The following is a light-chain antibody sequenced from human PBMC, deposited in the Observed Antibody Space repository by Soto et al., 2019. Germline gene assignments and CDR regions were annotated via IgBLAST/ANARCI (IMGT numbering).Light chain of an antibody. V-gene: IGKV1-9*01. CDR3: QQLNSYLPYT. J-gene: IGKJ2*01. Sequence: IQLTQSPSSLSASVGDRVTITCRASQGISSYLAWYQQKPGKAPKLLIYAASTLQSGVPSRFSGSGSGTDFSLTISSLQPEDFATYYCQQLNSYLPYTFGQGTKLEIK. CDR2: AAS. CDR1: QGISSY.